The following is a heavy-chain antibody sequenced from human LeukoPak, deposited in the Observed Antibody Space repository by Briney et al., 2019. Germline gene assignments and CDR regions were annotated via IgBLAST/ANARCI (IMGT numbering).Heavy chain of an antibody. J-gene: IGHJ6*02. V-gene: IGHV3-30*02. CDR1: GLTFSISG. CDR3: ARDGYSSSWHQYYYGMDV. Sequence: GGSLRLSCAVSGLTFSISGIHWVRQAPGKGLEWVTFIRDDGSSEYYADSVKGRFTISRDNSKNTLYLQMNSLRAEDTAVYYCARDGYSSSWHQYYYGMDVWGQGTTVTVSS. CDR2: IRDDGSSE. D-gene: IGHD6-13*01.